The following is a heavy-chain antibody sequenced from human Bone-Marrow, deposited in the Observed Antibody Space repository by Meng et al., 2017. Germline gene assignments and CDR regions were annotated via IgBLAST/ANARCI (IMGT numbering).Heavy chain of an antibody. CDR2: IGTKPKSYAA. V-gene: IGHV3-73*01. J-gene: IGHJ3*02. Sequence: GESLKISCVASGITFRNLWMTWVRQAPGKGLEWVGRIGTKPKSYAAAYAASVRGRFTISRDDSKNTAYLQMNSLKTEDTAVYFCTIYIRGHIWGQGTMVTVSS. CDR3: TIYIRGHI. D-gene: IGHD3-10*01. CDR1: GITFRNLW.